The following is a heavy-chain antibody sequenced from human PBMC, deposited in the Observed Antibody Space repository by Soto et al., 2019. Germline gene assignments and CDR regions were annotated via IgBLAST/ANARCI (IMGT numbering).Heavy chain of an antibody. Sequence: SETLSLTCAVYGGSFSGYYWSWIRQPPGKGLEWIGEINHSGSTNYNPSLKSRVTISVDTSKNQFSLKLSSVTAADTAVYYCAREVRRRVIEYYYYYYYMDVWGKGTTVTVSS. CDR2: INHSGST. J-gene: IGHJ6*03. CDR3: AREVRRRVIEYYYYYYYMDV. V-gene: IGHV4-34*01. CDR1: GGSFSGYY. D-gene: IGHD3-16*02.